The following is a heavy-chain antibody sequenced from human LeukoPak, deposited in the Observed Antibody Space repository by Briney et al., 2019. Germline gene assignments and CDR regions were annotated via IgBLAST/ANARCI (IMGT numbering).Heavy chain of an antibody. D-gene: IGHD2-21*02. V-gene: IGHV3-23*01. Sequence: GGSLRLSCAASGFTFSSSAMSWVRQAPGKGLEWVSAISGSGGSTYYADSVKGRFTISRDNSKNTLYLQMNSLRAEDTAVYYCAKGGDVVVTAIFDYWGQGTLVTVSS. CDR2: ISGSGGST. CDR3: AKGGDVVVTAIFDY. CDR1: GFTFSSSA. J-gene: IGHJ4*02.